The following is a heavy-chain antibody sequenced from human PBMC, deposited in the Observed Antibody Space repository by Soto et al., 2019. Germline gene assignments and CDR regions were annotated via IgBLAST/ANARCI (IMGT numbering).Heavy chain of an antibody. CDR1: GYTFTSYG. J-gene: IGHJ6*02. V-gene: IGHV1-18*01. D-gene: IGHD2-2*01. CDR2: ISAYNGNT. CDR3: ASHSSLRGYCISTSCYGYYYGMDV. Sequence: ASVKVSCKASGYTFTSYGISWVRQAPGQGLEWMGWISAYNGNTNYAQKLQGRVTMTRDTSTSTAYMELSSLRSEDTAVYYCASHSSLRGYCISTSCYGYYYGMDVWGQGTXVTVSS.